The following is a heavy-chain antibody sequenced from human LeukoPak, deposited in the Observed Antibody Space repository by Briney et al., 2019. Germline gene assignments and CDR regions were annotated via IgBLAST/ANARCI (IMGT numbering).Heavy chain of an antibody. Sequence: SETLSLTCTVSGGSISSYYWSWIRQPPGKGLEWIRYIYTSGSTSYNPSLKSRVTISVDTSKNQFSLKLSSVTAADTAVYYCARLGGNYYYDSSGYSTPLDYWGQGTLVTVSS. CDR2: IYTSGST. J-gene: IGHJ4*02. CDR1: GGSISSYY. CDR3: ARLGGNYYYDSSGYSTPLDY. V-gene: IGHV4-4*09. D-gene: IGHD3-22*01.